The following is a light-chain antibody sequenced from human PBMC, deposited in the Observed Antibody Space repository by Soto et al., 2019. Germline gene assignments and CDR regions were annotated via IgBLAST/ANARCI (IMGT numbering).Light chain of an antibody. CDR3: QTWGTGIEV. CDR1: SGHSTYT. J-gene: IGLJ3*02. V-gene: IGLV4-69*01. CDR2: LKSDGSH. Sequence: QLVLTQSPSASASLGASVKLTCTLSSGHSTYTIAWHQQQPDKGPRYLMKLKSDGSHTKGDGIPDRFSGSSSGAERSLTISSLQSEDEADYYCQTWGTGIEVFGGGTKVTVL.